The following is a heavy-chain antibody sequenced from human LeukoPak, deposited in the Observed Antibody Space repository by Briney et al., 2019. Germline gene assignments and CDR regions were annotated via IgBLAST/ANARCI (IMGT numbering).Heavy chain of an antibody. J-gene: IGHJ4*02. CDR1: GGSISSGSYY. D-gene: IGHD6-19*01. CDR2: IYTSGST. CDR3: ARAPYSSGWTGSFDY. Sequence: SQTLSLTCTASGGSISSGSYYWSWIRQPAGKGLEWIGRIYTSGSTNYNPSLKSRVTISVDTSKNQFSLKLSSVTAADTAVYYCARAPYSSGWTGSFDYWGQGTLVTVSS. V-gene: IGHV4-61*02.